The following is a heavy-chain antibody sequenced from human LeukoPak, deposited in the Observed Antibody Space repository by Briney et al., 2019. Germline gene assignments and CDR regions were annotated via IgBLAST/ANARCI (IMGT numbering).Heavy chain of an antibody. CDR1: GYSISSGYY. Sequence: SETLSLTCTVSGYSISSGYYWGRIRQPPGKGLEWIGSIYHSGSTYYNPSLKSRVTISVDTSKNQFSLKLSSVTAADTAVYYCARVRGSSWPYADIYYFDYWGQGTLVTVSS. CDR2: IYHSGST. D-gene: IGHD6-13*01. CDR3: ARVRGSSWPYADIYYFDY. V-gene: IGHV4-38-2*02. J-gene: IGHJ4*02.